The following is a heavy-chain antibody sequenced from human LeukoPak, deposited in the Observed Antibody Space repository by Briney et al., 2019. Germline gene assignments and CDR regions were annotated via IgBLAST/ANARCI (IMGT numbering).Heavy chain of an antibody. Sequence: PGGSLRLSCAASGFTFSDYYMSWIRQAPGKGLEWVSYISSSGSTIYYADSVKGRFTISRDNAKNSLYLQMNSLRAEDTAVYYCAREIRRYSSSWNYYYGMDVWGQGTTVTVSS. V-gene: IGHV3-11*01. CDR2: ISSSGSTI. J-gene: IGHJ6*02. D-gene: IGHD6-13*01. CDR1: GFTFSDYY. CDR3: AREIRRYSSSWNYYYGMDV.